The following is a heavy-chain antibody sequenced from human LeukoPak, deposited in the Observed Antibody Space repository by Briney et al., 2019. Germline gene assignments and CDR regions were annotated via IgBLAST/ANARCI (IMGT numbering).Heavy chain of an antibody. CDR3: AGYNWNDVVSALDS. Sequence: ATLSVSCKASGYTFSSYYIHWVRQAPGQGLEWMWWINLNNGATNYAQKFQGGFTMTRDTSITTFYMEVSSLTSDVTAVLYCAGYNWNDVVSALDSWGQGTLVTVSS. CDR2: INLNNGAT. V-gene: IGHV1-2*02. J-gene: IGHJ4*02. CDR1: GYTFSSYY. D-gene: IGHD1-1*01.